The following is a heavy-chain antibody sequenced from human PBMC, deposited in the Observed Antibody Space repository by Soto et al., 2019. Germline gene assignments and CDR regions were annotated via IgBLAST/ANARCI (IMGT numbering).Heavy chain of an antibody. J-gene: IGHJ6*02. Sequence: SETLSLTCAVSGGSISSSNWWSWVRQPPGKGLEWIGEIYHSGSTNYNPSLKSRVTISVDKSKNQFSLKLSSVTAADTAVYYCAREIAAMGYYYYYGMDVWGQGTTVTVSS. CDR2: IYHSGST. D-gene: IGHD2-2*01. V-gene: IGHV4-4*02. CDR1: GGSISSSNW. CDR3: AREIAAMGYYYYYGMDV.